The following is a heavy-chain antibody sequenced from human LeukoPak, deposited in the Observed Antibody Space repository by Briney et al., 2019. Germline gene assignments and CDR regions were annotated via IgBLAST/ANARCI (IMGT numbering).Heavy chain of an antibody. V-gene: IGHV4-59*01. D-gene: IGHD2-15*01. CDR2: IYYSGST. CDR1: GGSISSYY. CDR3: ARDSRYCSGGSCYSGLDY. J-gene: IGHJ4*02. Sequence: SETLSLTCTVSGGSISSYYWSWIRQPPGKGLEWIGYIYYSGSTNYNPSLKSRVTISADTSKNQFSLKLSSVTAADTAVYYCARDSRYCSGGSCYSGLDYWGQGTLVTVSS.